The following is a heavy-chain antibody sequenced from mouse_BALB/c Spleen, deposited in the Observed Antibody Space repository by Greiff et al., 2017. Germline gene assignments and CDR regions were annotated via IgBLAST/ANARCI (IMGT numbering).Heavy chain of an antibody. V-gene: IGHV1S137*01. Sequence: QVHVKQSGAELVRPGVSVKISCKGSGYTFTDYAMHWVKQSHAKSLEWIGVISTYYGDASYNQKFKGKATMTVDKSSSTAYMELARLTSEDSAIYYCARATMILDYWGQGTTLTVSS. CDR3: ARATMILDY. CDR2: ISTYYGDA. CDR1: GYTFTDYA. D-gene: IGHD2-4*01. J-gene: IGHJ2*01.